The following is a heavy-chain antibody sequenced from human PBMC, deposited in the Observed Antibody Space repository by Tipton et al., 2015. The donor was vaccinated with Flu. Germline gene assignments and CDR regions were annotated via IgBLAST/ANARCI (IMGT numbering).Heavy chain of an antibody. Sequence: LRLSCAVYGGSFSGYYWSWIRQPPGKGLEWIGEINHSGSTNYNPSLKSRVTISVDTSKNQFSLKLSSVTAADTAVYYCARQVTHIYYCYGMDVWGQGTTVTVSS. CDR3: ARQVTHIYYCYGMDV. D-gene: IGHD4-11*01. CDR1: GGSFSGYY. J-gene: IGHJ6*02. V-gene: IGHV4-34*01. CDR2: INHSGST.